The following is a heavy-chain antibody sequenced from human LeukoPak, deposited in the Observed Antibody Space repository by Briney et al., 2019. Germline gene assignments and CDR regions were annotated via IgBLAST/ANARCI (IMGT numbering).Heavy chain of an antibody. CDR2: INSDGSST. Sequence: GGSLRLSCAASGFTFYNYAMSWVRQAPGKGLVWVSRINSDGSSTSYADSVKGRFTISRDNAKNTLYLQMNSLRAEDTAVYYCASIGYSSSSDYWGQGTLVTVSS. D-gene: IGHD6-6*01. V-gene: IGHV3-74*01. CDR1: GFTFYNYA. CDR3: ASIGYSSSSDY. J-gene: IGHJ4*02.